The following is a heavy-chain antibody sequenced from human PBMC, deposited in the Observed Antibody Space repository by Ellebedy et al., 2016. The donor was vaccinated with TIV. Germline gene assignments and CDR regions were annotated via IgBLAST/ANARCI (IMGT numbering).Heavy chain of an antibody. CDR2: INAGNGNT. Sequence: ASVKVSXKASGYTFTSYAMHWVRQAPGQRLEWMGWINAGNGNTKYSQKFQGRVTITRDTSASTAYMELSSLRSEDTAVYYCARDPLWFGESPPLDYWGQGTLVTVSS. CDR3: ARDPLWFGESPPLDY. D-gene: IGHD3-10*01. V-gene: IGHV1-3*01. CDR1: GYTFTSYA. J-gene: IGHJ4*02.